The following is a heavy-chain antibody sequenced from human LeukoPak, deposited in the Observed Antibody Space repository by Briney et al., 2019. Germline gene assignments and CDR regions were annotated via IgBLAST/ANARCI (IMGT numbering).Heavy chain of an antibody. Sequence: GGSLRLSCAASGFTFSSYAMSWVRQAPGKGLEWVSAISGSGDSTYYADSVKGRFTISRDNSKNTLYLQMNSLRAEDTAVYYCALTSNYYDSSGYDYWGQGTLVTVSS. CDR1: GFTFSSYA. CDR2: ISGSGDST. V-gene: IGHV3-23*01. J-gene: IGHJ4*02. D-gene: IGHD3-22*01. CDR3: ALTSNYYDSSGYDY.